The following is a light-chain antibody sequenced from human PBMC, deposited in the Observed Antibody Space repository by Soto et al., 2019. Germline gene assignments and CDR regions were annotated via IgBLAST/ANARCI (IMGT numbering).Light chain of an antibody. V-gene: IGLV2-14*03. CDR2: DVN. J-gene: IGLJ2*01. Sequence: QSVLTQPASVSGSPGQSITISCTGTSSDVGGYNYVSWYQQHPGNAPKLIIYDVNIRPSGLSNRFSGSKSGNTASLTISGLQAEDEADYYCSSFTSSNTLVFGGGTKVTVL. CDR1: SSDVGGYNY. CDR3: SSFTSSNTLV.